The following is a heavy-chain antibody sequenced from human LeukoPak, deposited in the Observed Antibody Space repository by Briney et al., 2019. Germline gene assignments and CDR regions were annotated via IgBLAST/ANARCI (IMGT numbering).Heavy chain of an antibody. J-gene: IGHJ4*02. V-gene: IGHV1-18*04. CDR3: ARDRLSRGYCSGGTCPLFDY. Sequence: ASVKVSCKASGYTFTSYGISWVRQAPGQGLEWMGWISAYNGNTNYAQKLQGRVTMTTDTSTSTAYMELRSLRSDDTAVYYCARDRLSRGYCSGGTCPLFDYWGQGTLVTVSS. CDR2: ISAYNGNT. CDR1: GYTFTSYG. D-gene: IGHD2-15*01.